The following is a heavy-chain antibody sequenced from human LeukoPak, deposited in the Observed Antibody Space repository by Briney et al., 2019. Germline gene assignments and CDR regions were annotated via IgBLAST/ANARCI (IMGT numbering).Heavy chain of an antibody. V-gene: IGHV4-59*01. CDR1: GGSISSYY. D-gene: IGHD6-13*01. J-gene: IGHJ4*02. CDR3: ARVHSSSWLAFDY. Sequence: SETLSLTCTVSGGSISSYYWSWIRQPPGKGLEWIGYIYYSGSTNYNPSLKGRVTISVDTSKNQFSLKLSSVTAADTAVYYCARVHSSSWLAFDYWGQGTLVTVSS. CDR2: IYYSGST.